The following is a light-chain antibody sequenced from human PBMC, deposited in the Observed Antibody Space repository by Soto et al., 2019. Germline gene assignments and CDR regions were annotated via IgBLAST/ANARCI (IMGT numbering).Light chain of an antibody. V-gene: IGKV1-5*01. CDR3: QQYNAYPWT. CDR1: QNTANW. J-gene: IGKJ1*01. CDR2: DAS. Sequence: DIRMTQSPSTLSASVGDRVTITCRASQNTANWLAWYQQKPGKAPQLLIYDASNLKSGVPSRFSGSGYGTEFTLTIDTLQPDDFGTYYCQQYNAYPWTFGQGTKVDI.